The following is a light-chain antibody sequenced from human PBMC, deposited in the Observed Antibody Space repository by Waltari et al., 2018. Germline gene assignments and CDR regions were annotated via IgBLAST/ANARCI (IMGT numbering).Light chain of an antibody. CDR3: MQATHWPVT. CDR1: HSLIYTDGISY. Sequence: DVGLTQSPLSLPVTPGQSASLSSRSSHSLIYTDGISYLTWFHQRPGQAPRRLIYKVSNRDSGVPDRFSGSGSGTDFTLMISSVEADDVGVYFCMQATHWPVTFGQGTRLEIK. J-gene: IGKJ5*01. V-gene: IGKV2-30*01. CDR2: KVS.